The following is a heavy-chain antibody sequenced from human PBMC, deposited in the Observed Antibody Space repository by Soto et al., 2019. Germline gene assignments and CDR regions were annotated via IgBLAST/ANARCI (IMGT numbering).Heavy chain of an antibody. CDR3: ARGDCKTSWCIGF. V-gene: IGHV3-48*03. D-gene: IGHD2-8*01. CDR2: ITSSGGAT. CDR1: GFGFSNYE. J-gene: IGHJ4*02. Sequence: EVQLVESGGGLVQPGGSLRLSCAASGFGFSNYEMNWVRQAPGKGLEWVSYITSSGGATMYADSVKGRFTISRDNAKDSLHLQMNSLGVEDTAVYYCARGDCKTSWCIGFWGQGALVTVSS.